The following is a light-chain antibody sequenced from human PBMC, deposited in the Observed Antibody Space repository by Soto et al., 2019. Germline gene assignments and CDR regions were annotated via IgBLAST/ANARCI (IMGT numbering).Light chain of an antibody. J-gene: IGKJ4*01. CDR3: QYYGSSFT. Sequence: EIVLTQSPGTLSLSPGERATLSCRASQSVSSTYLAWYRQKPGQAPRLIMYGASSRATGIPDRVSGSGSGTDFTLTISRLEPEDFAVYYCQYYGSSFTFGGGTKVDIK. CDR1: QSVSSTY. CDR2: GAS. V-gene: IGKV3-20*01.